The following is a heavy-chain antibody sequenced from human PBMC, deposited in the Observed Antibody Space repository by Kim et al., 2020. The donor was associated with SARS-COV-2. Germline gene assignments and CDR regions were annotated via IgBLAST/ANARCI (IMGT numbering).Heavy chain of an antibody. CDR3: ARNGGDGSGSNWFDP. V-gene: IGHV3-33*05. D-gene: IGHD3-10*01. J-gene: IGHJ5*02. CDR2: ISYDGSNK. CDR1: GFTFSSYG. Sequence: GGSLRLSCAASGFTFSSYGMHWVRQAPGKGLEWVAVISYDGSNKYYADSVKGRFTISRDNSKNTLYLQMNSLRAEDTAVYYCARNGGDGSGSNWFDPWGQGTLVTVSS.